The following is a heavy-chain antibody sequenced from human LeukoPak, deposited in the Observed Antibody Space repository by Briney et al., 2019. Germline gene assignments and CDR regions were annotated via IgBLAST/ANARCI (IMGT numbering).Heavy chain of an antibody. V-gene: IGHV1-2*02. CDR1: GYTFTGYY. D-gene: IGHD2-2*02. Sequence: ASVKVSCKASGYTFTGYYMHWVRQAPGQGLEWMGWINPNSGGTNYAQKFQGRVTMTRDTSISTAYMELSRLRSDDTAAYYCARDIVVVPAAIFDYWGQGTLVTVSS. CDR3: ARDIVVVPAAIFDY. CDR2: INPNSGGT. J-gene: IGHJ4*02.